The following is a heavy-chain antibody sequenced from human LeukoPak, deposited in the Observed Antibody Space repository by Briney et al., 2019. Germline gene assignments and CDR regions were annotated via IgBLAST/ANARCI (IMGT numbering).Heavy chain of an antibody. V-gene: IGHV1-18*01. D-gene: IGHD2/OR15-2a*01. J-gene: IGHJ4*02. CDR2: NSALTGNI. CDR1: GYSFNGYG. CDR3: ARADLTNTGHEYFDY. Sequence: AAVKVSCKASGYSFNGYGISWVRQAPGQRPEWMGWNSALTGNIDYAPKFQGRVTMNTDTSTRTAYMELSSLVSADTAVYFCARADLTNTGHEYFDYWGRGTLVTVSS.